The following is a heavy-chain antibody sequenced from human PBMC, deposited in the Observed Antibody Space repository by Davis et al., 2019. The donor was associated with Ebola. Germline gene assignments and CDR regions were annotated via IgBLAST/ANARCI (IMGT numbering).Heavy chain of an antibody. Sequence: SLKGRFTISRDNAKNSLYLQLNSLRPEDTAVYYCARAMVTMVSFAFDIWGQGTVVTVSS. V-gene: IGHV3-21*04. D-gene: IGHD3-10*01. J-gene: IGHJ3*02. CDR3: ARAMVTMVSFAFDI.